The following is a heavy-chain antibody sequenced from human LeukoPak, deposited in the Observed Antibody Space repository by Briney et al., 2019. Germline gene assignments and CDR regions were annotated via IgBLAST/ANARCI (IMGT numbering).Heavy chain of an antibody. CDR3: ARDQWYYYGSGSYHPQDY. J-gene: IGHJ4*02. CDR2: ISSSSSYT. Sequence: GGSLRLPCAASGFTFSDYYMSWIRQAPGKGLEWVSYISSSSSYTNYADSVKGRFTISRDNAKNSLYLQMNSLRAEDTAVYYCARDQWYYYGSGSYHPQDYWGQGTLVTVSS. CDR1: GFTFSDYY. V-gene: IGHV3-11*06. D-gene: IGHD3-10*01.